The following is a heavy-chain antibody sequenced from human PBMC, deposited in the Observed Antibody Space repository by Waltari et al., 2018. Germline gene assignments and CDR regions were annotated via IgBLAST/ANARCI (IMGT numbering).Heavy chain of an antibody. V-gene: IGHV4-4*02. CDR2: IFHSGNT. CDR1: GVSLIGTNY. D-gene: IGHD1-1*01. CDR3: VRNQWKVSLFDF. J-gene: IGHJ4*02. Sequence: QVHLQESGPGLVQPSGTLSLTCDVSGVSLIGTNYWSWVRQPPGKGLEWSGEIFHSGNTNYNSSLKSRVTISMDTSKNQFSLTLISVTAADTAVYYCVRNQWKVSLFDFWGQGAKVSVSS.